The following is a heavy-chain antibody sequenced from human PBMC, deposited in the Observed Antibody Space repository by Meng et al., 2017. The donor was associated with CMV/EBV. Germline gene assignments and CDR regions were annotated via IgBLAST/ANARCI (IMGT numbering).Heavy chain of an antibody. CDR2: ISYDGSNK. CDR3: AKGPGENWFDP. Sequence: GQAVGSGGGVFQPGRSLGLSCAASGFTFSSYAMHWVRQAPGKGLEWVAVISYDGSNKYYADSVKGRFTISRDNSKNSLYLQMNSLRTEDTALYYCAKGPGENWFDPWGQGTLVTVSS. J-gene: IGHJ5*02. V-gene: IGHV3-30-3*01. CDR1: GFTFSSYA. D-gene: IGHD3-10*01.